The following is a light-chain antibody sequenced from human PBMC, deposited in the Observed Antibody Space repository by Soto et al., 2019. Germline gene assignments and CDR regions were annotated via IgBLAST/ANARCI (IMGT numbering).Light chain of an antibody. V-gene: IGKV1-39*01. CDR2: GAS. Sequence: DIQMTQSPSSLSASVGDAVSLTCRASRSISNYLNWYQQKPGRAPKLLISGASSLQRGVPSRFSGSGSGTTFTLTITSLQPDDFAIYFCQQSYTAPYTFAPGTKVEIK. J-gene: IGKJ3*01. CDR3: QQSYTAPYT. CDR1: RSISNY.